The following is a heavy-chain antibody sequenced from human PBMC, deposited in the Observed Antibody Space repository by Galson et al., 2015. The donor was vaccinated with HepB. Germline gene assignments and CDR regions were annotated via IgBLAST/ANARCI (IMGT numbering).Heavy chain of an antibody. Sequence: SLRLSCAASGFTFDDYAMHWVRQGPGKGLEWVSGISWNSGSIAYADSVKGRFTISRDNAKNSLYLQMNSLRAEDTALYYCAKVSMQRGASYFYYGMDVWGQGTTVTVSS. V-gene: IGHV3-9*01. CDR1: GFTFDDYA. CDR3: AKVSMQRGASYFYYGMDV. CDR2: ISWNSGSI. J-gene: IGHJ6*02. D-gene: IGHD3-10*01.